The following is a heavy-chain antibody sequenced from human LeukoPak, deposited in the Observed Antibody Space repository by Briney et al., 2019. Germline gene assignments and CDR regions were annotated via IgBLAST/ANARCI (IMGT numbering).Heavy chain of an antibody. CDR3: ATPSGYYPFDY. J-gene: IGHJ4*02. CDR2: INQDGSEK. CDR1: GFTLSSNW. V-gene: IGHV3-7*01. D-gene: IGHD3-3*01. Sequence: QSGGSLRLSCAASGFTLSSNWMRWVRQAPGKGLEGVANINQDGSEKNYVDSLKGRFTISRDNAKNSLYLQMNSLRAEDTAVYYCATPSGYYPFDYCGQGTLVTVSS.